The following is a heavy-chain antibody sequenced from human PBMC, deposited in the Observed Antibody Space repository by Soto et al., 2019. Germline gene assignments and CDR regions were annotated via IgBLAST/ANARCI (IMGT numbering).Heavy chain of an antibody. V-gene: IGHV5-51*01. CDR1: GCSFTSYW. D-gene: IGHD6-19*01. Sequence: ESLKISCKGSGCSFTSYWIGWVRQMHGKGLEWMGIIYPGDSDTRYSPSFQGQVTISADKSISTAYLQWSSLKASDTAMYYCARPREAGKNYYGVDVWGQGTTVTVS. J-gene: IGHJ6*02. CDR2: IYPGDSDT. CDR3: ARPREAGKNYYGVDV.